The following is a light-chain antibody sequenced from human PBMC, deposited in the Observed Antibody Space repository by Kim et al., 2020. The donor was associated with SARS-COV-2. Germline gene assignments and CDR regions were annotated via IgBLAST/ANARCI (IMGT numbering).Light chain of an antibody. Sequence: ASVGDRVTITCRASQGISSYLTWYQKKPGKAPKVLIYAASTLQSGVPSRFSGSASGTDFTLTFSSLQPEDFATYYCQQQSSYPLTFGGGTKVDIK. J-gene: IGKJ4*01. CDR3: QQQSSYPLT. CDR1: QGISSY. V-gene: IGKV1-9*01. CDR2: AAS.